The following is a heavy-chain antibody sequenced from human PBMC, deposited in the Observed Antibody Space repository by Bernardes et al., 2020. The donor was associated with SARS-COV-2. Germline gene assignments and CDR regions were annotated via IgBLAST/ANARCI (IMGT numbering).Heavy chain of an antibody. V-gene: IGHV3-21*01. CDR3: TRDIPFSGTY. CDR1: GFSFSSNT. J-gene: IGHJ4*02. Sequence: GGSLRLSRVGSGFSFSSNTMDWFRQAPGKGLEWVSSISSGSTNIFYADSVKGRFTISRDNTKNSLYLQMNSLRAEDTAVYYCTRDIPFSGTYWGQGTLVTVSS. CDR2: ISSGSTNI. D-gene: IGHD1-26*01.